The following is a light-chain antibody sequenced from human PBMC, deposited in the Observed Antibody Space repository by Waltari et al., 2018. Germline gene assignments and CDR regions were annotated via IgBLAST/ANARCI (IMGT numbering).Light chain of an antibody. J-gene: IGKJ3*01. V-gene: IGKV1-39*01. CDR2: GTS. CDR3: QQNFVSPGVT. Sequence: DIQMTQSPSSLSASVGDRVILTCRTSQSIRPPLKWYHQKPGKAPKIRTFGTSPLHVVCPSMFTGIGSVTVFSLTITDLQSEDFGTYYCQQNFVSPGVTFGPGTTLNV. CDR1: QSIRPP.